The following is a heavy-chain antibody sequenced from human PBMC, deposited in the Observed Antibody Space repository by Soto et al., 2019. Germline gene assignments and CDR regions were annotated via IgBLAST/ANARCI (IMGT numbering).Heavy chain of an antibody. D-gene: IGHD2-2*01. Sequence: SVKVSCKASGGTFGGNPISWVRQAPGQGLKWMGRIIPIPGTTNYAQKFQGRVTITADESKSTAYMELSSLRSEDTAVYYCARSQGSSTSLEIYYYYYYGMDVWGQGTTVTVSS. CDR1: GGTFGGNP. V-gene: IGHV1-69*11. J-gene: IGHJ6*02. CDR2: IIPIPGTT. CDR3: ARSQGSSTSLEIYYYYYYGMDV.